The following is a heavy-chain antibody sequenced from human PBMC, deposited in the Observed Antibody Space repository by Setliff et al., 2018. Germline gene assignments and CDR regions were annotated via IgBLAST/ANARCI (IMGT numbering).Heavy chain of an antibody. Sequence: GASVKVSCKASGGTFSSYAISWVRQAPGQGLEWMGGIIPIFGTANYAQKFQGRVTITRDTSASTAYMELSSLTSEDTAIYYCARGDVYSGSYYHFDYWGQGTLVTVSS. D-gene: IGHD1-26*01. J-gene: IGHJ4*02. CDR3: ARGDVYSGSYYHFDY. CDR1: GGTFSSYA. CDR2: IIPIFGTA. V-gene: IGHV1-69*05.